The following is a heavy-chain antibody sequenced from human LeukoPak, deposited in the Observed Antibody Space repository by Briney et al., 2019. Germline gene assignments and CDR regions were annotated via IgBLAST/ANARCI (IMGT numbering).Heavy chain of an antibody. D-gene: IGHD6-6*01. V-gene: IGHV5-51*01. Sequence: GESLKISCQGSGYIFTSYWIGWVRQLPGKGLEWMGIIYPGDSDTRYSPSFQGQVTISADKSISTAYLQWSSLKASDTAMYYCARRLVRTDYFDYWGQGTLVTVSS. CDR1: GYIFTSYW. CDR3: ARRLVRTDYFDY. J-gene: IGHJ4*02. CDR2: IYPGDSDT.